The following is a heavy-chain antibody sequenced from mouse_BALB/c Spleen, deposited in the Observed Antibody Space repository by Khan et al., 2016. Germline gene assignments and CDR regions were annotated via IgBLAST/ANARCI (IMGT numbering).Heavy chain of an antibody. D-gene: IGHD1-1*01. CDR3: AEDYYGSNWFAY. CDR2: INTNTGEP. J-gene: IGHJ3*01. V-gene: IGHV9-3*02. Sequence: QIQLVQSGPELKKPGETVKISCKASGYTFTNYGMNWVKQAPGKGLKWMGWINTNTGEPTYAEEFKGRFAFSLETSARTAYLQINNLKNEDQATYFCAEDYYGSNWFAYWGQWTLVTVSS. CDR1: GYTFTNYG.